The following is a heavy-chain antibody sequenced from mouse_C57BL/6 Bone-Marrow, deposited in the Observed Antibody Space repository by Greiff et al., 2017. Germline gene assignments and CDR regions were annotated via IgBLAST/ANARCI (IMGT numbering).Heavy chain of an antibody. Sequence: QVQLKQPGAELVKPGASVKVSCKASGYTFTSYWMHWVKQRPGQGLEWIGRIHPSDSDTNYNQKFKGKATLTVDKSSSTAYMQLSSLTSEDSAVYYCASQLRLPYYFDYWGQGTTLTVSS. CDR2: IHPSDSDT. CDR1: GYTFTSYW. D-gene: IGHD3-2*02. J-gene: IGHJ2*01. V-gene: IGHV1-74*01. CDR3: ASQLRLPYYFDY.